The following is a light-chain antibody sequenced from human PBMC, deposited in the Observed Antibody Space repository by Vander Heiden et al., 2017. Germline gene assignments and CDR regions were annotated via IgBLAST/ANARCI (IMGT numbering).Light chain of an antibody. CDR3: QQRYTTPQT. Sequence: DIQITQSPSSLSSSVGEGVTIPCRASQGISNYLNWYQQKPGKGPKLLIYSASNLQSGVPSRFSGSGSGTDFTLTISRLQPEDFATYYCQQRYTTPQTFGQGTQVEIK. CDR1: QGISNY. V-gene: IGKV1-39*01. J-gene: IGKJ1*01. CDR2: SAS.